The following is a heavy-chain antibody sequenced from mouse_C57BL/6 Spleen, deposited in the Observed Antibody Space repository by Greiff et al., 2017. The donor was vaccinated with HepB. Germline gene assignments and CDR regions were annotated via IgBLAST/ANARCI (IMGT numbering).Heavy chain of an antibody. CDR2: IFPGSGST. D-gene: IGHD2-1*01. CDR3: ARSEDGNYVSPWFAY. J-gene: IGHJ3*01. CDR1: GYTFTDYY. V-gene: IGHV1-75*01. Sequence: QVQLQQSGPELVKPGASVKISCKASGYTFTDYYINWVKQRPGQGLEWIGWIFPGSGSTYYNEKFKGKATLTVDKSSSTAYMLLSSLTSEDSAVYFCARSEDGNYVSPWFAYWGQGTLVTVSA.